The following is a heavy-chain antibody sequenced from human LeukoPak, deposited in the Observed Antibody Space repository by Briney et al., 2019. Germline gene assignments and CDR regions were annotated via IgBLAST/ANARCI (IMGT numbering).Heavy chain of an antibody. V-gene: IGHV3-21*01. CDR1: GFTFSSYA. CDR2: ISSSSSYI. CDR3: ARGSTTVNYFDY. Sequence: PGGSLRLSCAASGFTFSSYAMSWVRQAPGKGLEWVSSISSSSSYIYYADSVKGRFTISRDNAKNSLYLQMNSLRAEDTAVYYCARGSTTVNYFDYWGQGTLVTVSS. D-gene: IGHD1-14*01. J-gene: IGHJ4*02.